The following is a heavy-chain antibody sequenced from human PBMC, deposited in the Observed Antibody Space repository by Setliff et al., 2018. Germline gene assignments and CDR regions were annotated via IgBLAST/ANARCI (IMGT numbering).Heavy chain of an antibody. CDR1: GYTFTSYG. J-gene: IGHJ3*02. V-gene: IGHV1-18*01. D-gene: IGHD3-22*01. CDR2: ISAYNGNT. CDR3: ARESGYHYDSSGYYTDAFDI. Sequence: ASVKVSCKASGYTFTSYGISWVRQAPGQGLEWMGWISAYNGNTNYAQKLQGRVTMTTDTSTSTAYMELRSLRSDDTAVYYCARESGYHYDSSGYYTDAFDIWGQGTMVT.